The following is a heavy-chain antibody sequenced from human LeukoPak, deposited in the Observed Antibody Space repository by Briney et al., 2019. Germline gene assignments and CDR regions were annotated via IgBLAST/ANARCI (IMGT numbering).Heavy chain of an antibody. V-gene: IGHV3-7*01. Sequence: GGSLRLSCAASGFTFSSYWMSWVRQAPGKGLEWVANIKQDGSEKYYMDSVKGRLTVSRDNAKNSVYLQMNSLRAEDTAVYYCARDAQIYDSSGYYATSFDYWGQGTLVTVSS. D-gene: IGHD3-22*01. J-gene: IGHJ4*02. CDR3: ARDAQIYDSSGYYATSFDY. CDR1: GFTFSSYW. CDR2: IKQDGSEK.